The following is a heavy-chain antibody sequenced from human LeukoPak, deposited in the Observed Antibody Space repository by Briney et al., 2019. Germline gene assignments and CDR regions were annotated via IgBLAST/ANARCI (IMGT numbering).Heavy chain of an antibody. J-gene: IGHJ4*02. CDR3: AKDWIQFNRVFDCFDS. D-gene: IGHD5-18*01. CDR2: IGNTET. CDR1: GFPFETNA. V-gene: IGHV3-23*01. Sequence: GGSLRLSCATSGFPFETNAMSWVRQAPGKGLEWVATIGNTETFYADSVTGRFSISRDNSKNTVNLQMNRLRVEDTAIYYCAKDWIQFNRVFDCFDSWGQGTLVTVSS.